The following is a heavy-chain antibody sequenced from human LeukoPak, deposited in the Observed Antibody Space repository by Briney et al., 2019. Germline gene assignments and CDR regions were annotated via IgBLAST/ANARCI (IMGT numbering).Heavy chain of an antibody. V-gene: IGHV3-23*01. J-gene: IGHJ4*02. D-gene: IGHD3-10*01. CDR1: GFTFSGYA. CDR3: AKDSVLDAGIPQPFDY. Sequence: GGSLRLSCAASGFTFSGYAMSWVRQAPGKGLEWVSAISGSGGSTYYADSVKGRFTISRDNSKNTLYLRMNSLRAEDTAVYYCAKDSVLDAGIPQPFDYWGQGTLVTVSS. CDR2: ISGSGGST.